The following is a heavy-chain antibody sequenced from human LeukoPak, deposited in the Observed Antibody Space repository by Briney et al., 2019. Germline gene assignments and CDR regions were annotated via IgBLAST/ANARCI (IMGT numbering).Heavy chain of an antibody. J-gene: IGHJ4*02. CDR2: IYHTGVT. CDR3: ARRSFCGGDCLWLDS. Sequence: PSETLSLTCSVSADSTSSTAYYWGWIRQPPGKGPEWIGSIYHTGVTYYSPSLKSRVTISVHTSKNQFSLNLISVTAADTAMYYCARRSFCGGDCLWLDSWGRGTLVTVSS. CDR1: ADSTSSTAYY. V-gene: IGHV4-39*01. D-gene: IGHD2-21*02.